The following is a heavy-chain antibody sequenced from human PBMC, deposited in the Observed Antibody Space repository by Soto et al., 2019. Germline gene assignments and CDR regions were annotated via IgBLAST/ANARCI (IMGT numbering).Heavy chain of an antibody. D-gene: IGHD2-2*01. CDR2: ISGSGGST. J-gene: IGHJ6*02. V-gene: IGHV3-23*01. CDR3: AKGPAAIQLYYYYGMDV. Sequence: GESLRLSCAASGFTFSSYAMSWVRQAPGKGLEWVSAISGSGGSTYYADSVKGRFTISRDNSKNTLYLQMNSLRAEDTAVYYCAKGPAAIQLYYYYGMDVWGQGTTVTVSS. CDR1: GFTFSSYA.